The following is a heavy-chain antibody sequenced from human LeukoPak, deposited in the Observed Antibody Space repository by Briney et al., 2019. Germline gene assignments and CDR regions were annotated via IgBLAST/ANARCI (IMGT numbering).Heavy chain of an antibody. J-gene: IGHJ4*02. CDR3: ARSSRDGYNPDY. CDR1: GFTFSSYA. Sequence: GGSQRLSCAASGFTFSSYAMHWVRQAPGKGLEWVAVISYDGSNKYYADSVKGRFTISRDNSKNTLYLQMNSLRAEDTAVYYCARSSRDGYNPDYWGQGTLVTVSS. D-gene: IGHD5-24*01. V-gene: IGHV3-30-3*01. CDR2: ISYDGSNK.